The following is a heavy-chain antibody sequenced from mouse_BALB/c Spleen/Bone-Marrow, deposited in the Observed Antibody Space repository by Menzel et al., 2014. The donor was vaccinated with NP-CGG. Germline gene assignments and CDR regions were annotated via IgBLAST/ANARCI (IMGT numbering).Heavy chain of an antibody. CDR3: ARNAYYAMDY. Sequence: EVKLMGSGGGLVQPGGSLKLSCAASGFDFSRYWMSWVRQAPGKGLEWIGEINPDSSTINYTPSLKDKFIISRDNAKNTLYLQMSKVRSEDTALYYCARNAYYAMDYWGQGTSVTVSS. CDR2: INPDSSTI. J-gene: IGHJ4*01. CDR1: GFDFSRYW. V-gene: IGHV4-1*02.